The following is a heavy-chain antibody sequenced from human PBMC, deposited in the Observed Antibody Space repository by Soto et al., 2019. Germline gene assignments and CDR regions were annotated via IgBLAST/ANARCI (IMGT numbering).Heavy chain of an antibody. Sequence: QVQLVQSGAEVKKPGSSVKVSCKASGGTFSSYTISWVRQAPGQGLEWMGRIIPILGIANYAQKFQGRVTITADKSTSTGYMEVSRLRSEDTGVYYCAMTELEPSYFYYYLDVWGKGTTVTVSS. CDR1: GGTFSSYT. CDR2: IIPILGIA. V-gene: IGHV1-69*02. J-gene: IGHJ6*03. D-gene: IGHD1-1*01. CDR3: AMTELEPSYFYYYLDV.